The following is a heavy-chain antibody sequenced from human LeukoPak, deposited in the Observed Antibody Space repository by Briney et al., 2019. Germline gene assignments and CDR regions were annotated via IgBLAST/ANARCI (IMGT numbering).Heavy chain of an antibody. D-gene: IGHD3-10*01. Sequence: SETLSLTCTVSGGSIKSHFWSWVRQPPGKRLEWIGYMFHSGTTNTNPSLKSRVTISVDTSKIQFSLRLSSVTVADTAVYYCARLSWFGETPDYWGQGTLVTVSS. V-gene: IGHV4-59*08. CDR1: GGSIKSHF. CDR2: MFHSGTT. J-gene: IGHJ4*02. CDR3: ARLSWFGETPDY.